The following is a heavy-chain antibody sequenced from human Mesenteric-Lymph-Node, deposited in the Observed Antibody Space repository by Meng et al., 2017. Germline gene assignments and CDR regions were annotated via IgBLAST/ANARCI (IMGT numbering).Heavy chain of an antibody. V-gene: IGHV3-7*01. J-gene: IGHJ4*02. CDR1: EFSFCSYW. CDR2: INPDGSRK. Sequence: GESLKISCAASEFSFCSYWRNWVRPAPGKWLEWVAIINPDGSRKFYVDSVKGRFTISRDNARSSLFLQLNSLRVEDTAVYYCARDTSSFYCWGQGSLVTVSS. CDR3: ARDTSSFYC. D-gene: IGHD3-16*02.